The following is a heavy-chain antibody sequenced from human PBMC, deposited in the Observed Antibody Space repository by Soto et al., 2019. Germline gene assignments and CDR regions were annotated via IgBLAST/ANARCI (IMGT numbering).Heavy chain of an antibody. CDR2: IYYSGGT. CDR1: GGSISSGGYY. Sequence: SETLSLTCTVSGGSISSGGYYWSWIRQHPGKGLEWIGYIYYSGGTYYNPSLKSRVTISVDTSKNQFSLKLSSVTAADTAVYYCARSGYSYGPNPLLYWGQGTLVTSPQ. CDR3: ARSGYSYGPNPLLY. J-gene: IGHJ4*02. D-gene: IGHD5-18*01. V-gene: IGHV4-31*03.